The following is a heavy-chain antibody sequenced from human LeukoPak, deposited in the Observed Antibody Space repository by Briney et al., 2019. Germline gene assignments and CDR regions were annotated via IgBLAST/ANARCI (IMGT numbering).Heavy chain of an antibody. CDR3: AREKAHPHRGRKLAGVDY. V-gene: IGHV4-61*02. Sequence: SETLSLTCTVAGGSISSGSYYWRWIRQPAGKGLEWIGRIYTSGSTNYNPSLKSRVTISVDTSKNQFSLKLSSVTAADTAVYYCAREKAHPHRGRKLAGVDYWGQGTLVTVSS. CDR2: IYTSGST. CDR1: GGSISSGSYY. D-gene: IGHD3-16*01. J-gene: IGHJ4*02.